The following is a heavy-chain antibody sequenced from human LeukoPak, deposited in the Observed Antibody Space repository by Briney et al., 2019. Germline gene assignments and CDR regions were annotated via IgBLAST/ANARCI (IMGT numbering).Heavy chain of an antibody. D-gene: IGHD3/OR15-3a*01. CDR1: GGSISSYY. CDR2: IYTSGST. CDR3: ARNVAIGSLDSLSYYYYYMDV. V-gene: IGHV4-4*07. J-gene: IGHJ6*03. Sequence: SETLSLTCTVSGGSISSYYWSWIRQPAGKGLEWIGRIYTSGSTNYNPSLKSRVTMSVDTSKNQFSLKLSSVTAADTAVYYCARNVAIGSLDSLSYYYYYMDVWGKGTTVTVSS.